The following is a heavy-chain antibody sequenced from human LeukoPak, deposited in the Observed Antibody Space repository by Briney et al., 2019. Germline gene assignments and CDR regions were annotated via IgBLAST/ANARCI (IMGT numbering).Heavy chain of an antibody. Sequence: GGSLRLSCTASGFTFGDYGMHWVRQAPGKGLEWVAVIWYDGSNKYYADSVKGRFTISRDNSKNTLYLQMNSLRAEDTAVYYCARLYGTYPGWFDPWGQGTLVTVSS. CDR3: ARLYGTYPGWFDP. CDR2: IWYDGSNK. V-gene: IGHV3-33*01. CDR1: GFTFGDYG. D-gene: IGHD4-17*01. J-gene: IGHJ5*02.